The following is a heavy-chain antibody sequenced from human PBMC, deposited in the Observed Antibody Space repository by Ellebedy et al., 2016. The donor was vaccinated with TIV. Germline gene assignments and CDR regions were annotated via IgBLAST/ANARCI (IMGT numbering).Heavy chain of an antibody. D-gene: IGHD2-15*01. CDR1: GGSFSGYY. CDR2: INHSGST. J-gene: IGHJ4*02. V-gene: IGHV4-34*01. Sequence: SETLSLXXAVYGGSFSGYYWSWIRQPPGKGLEWIGEINHSGSTNYNPSLKSRVTISVDTSKNQFSLKLSSVTAADTAVYYCARRARGGQWTTFDYWGQGTLVTVSS. CDR3: ARRARGGQWTTFDY.